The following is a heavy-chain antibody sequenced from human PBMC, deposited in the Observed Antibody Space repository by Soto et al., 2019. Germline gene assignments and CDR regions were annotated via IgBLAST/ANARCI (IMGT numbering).Heavy chain of an antibody. CDR1: GYTFTSYG. Sequence: QVQLVQSGAEVKKPGASVKVSCKASGYTFTSYGSSWVRQAPGQGLEWMGWISAYNGNTNYAQKLQGRVTMTTDTSTSTAYMELRSLRSDDTAVYYCARDKWLAPAYYYGMDVWGQGTTVTVSS. D-gene: IGHD3-22*01. J-gene: IGHJ6*02. V-gene: IGHV1-18*01. CDR2: ISAYNGNT. CDR3: ARDKWLAPAYYYGMDV.